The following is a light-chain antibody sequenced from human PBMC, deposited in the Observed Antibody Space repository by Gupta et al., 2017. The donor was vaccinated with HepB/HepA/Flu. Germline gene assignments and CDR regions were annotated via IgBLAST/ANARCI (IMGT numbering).Light chain of an antibody. V-gene: IGKV1-39*01. CDR3: QQRDSTPKT. CDR2: AAS. J-gene: IGKJ1*01. Sequence: DIQMPQSPSSLSASVGDRVTITCRASQSISSYLNWYQQKPGKAPKLLIYAASSLQSGVPSRFSGSGSGTDFTLTISSLQPEDFATYYCQQRDSTPKTFGQGTKVEIK. CDR1: QSISSY.